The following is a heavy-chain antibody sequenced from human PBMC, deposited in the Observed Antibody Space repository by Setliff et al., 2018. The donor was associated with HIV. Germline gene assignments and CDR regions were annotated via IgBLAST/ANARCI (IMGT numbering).Heavy chain of an antibody. Sequence: GGSLRLSCAVSGFTFTSYGMHWVRQAPGKGLEWVAFIRYDGSNEIYADSVKGRFTISRDNSKNTLYLQMNSLRAEDTAVYYCAKVPGVWFGELLPYYYYYYMDVWGKGTTVTVSS. CDR2: IRYDGSNE. V-gene: IGHV3-30*02. J-gene: IGHJ6*03. D-gene: IGHD3-10*01. CDR1: GFTFTSYG. CDR3: AKVPGVWFGELLPYYYYYYMDV.